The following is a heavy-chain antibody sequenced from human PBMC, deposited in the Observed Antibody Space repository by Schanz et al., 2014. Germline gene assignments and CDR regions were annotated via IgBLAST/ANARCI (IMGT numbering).Heavy chain of an antibody. CDR1: GFTFSSYG. CDR3: ARDGYSVVVISPTESFDI. V-gene: IGHV3-NL1*01. J-gene: IGHJ3*02. D-gene: IGHD2-21*01. Sequence: VQLVESGGGLVQPGGSLRLSCTASGFTFSSYGMHWVRQAPGKGLEWVSSISGDHRNTFYADSVKSRFTISRDNSRNTLYLQMNSLRAEDTAVYYCARDGYSVVVISPTESFDIWGQGTMVTVSP. CDR2: ISGDHRNT.